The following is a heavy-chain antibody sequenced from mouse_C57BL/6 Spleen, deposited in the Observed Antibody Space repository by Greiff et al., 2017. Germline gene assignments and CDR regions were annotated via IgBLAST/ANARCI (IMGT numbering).Heavy chain of an antibody. Sequence: VQLQQSGPELVKPGASVKIPCTASGYTFTDYNMDWVKQSHGKSLEWIGDINPNNGGTIYNQKFKSKATLTVNKSSSTAYMVLRSLTSEDTAVYYCARCHYGSPAWFAYWGQGTLVTVSA. CDR1: GYTFTDYN. CDR3: ARCHYGSPAWFAY. D-gene: IGHD1-1*01. J-gene: IGHJ3*01. V-gene: IGHV1-18*01. CDR2: INPNNGGT.